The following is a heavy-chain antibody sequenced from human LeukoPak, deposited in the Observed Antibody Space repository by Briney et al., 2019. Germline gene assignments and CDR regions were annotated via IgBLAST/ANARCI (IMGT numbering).Heavy chain of an antibody. V-gene: IGHV3-23*01. CDR2: ISGSGSST. CDR3: ASLAVVVAATDAFDI. CDR1: GFTFRSYA. Sequence: AGGSLRLSCGASGFTFRSYAMSGVRQAPGKGLEWVSAISGSGSSTYYVDSVKGRFTISRDNSKNTLYLQMNLLRAEDSAVCYCASLAVVVAATDAFDIWGQGTMVTVSS. J-gene: IGHJ3*02. D-gene: IGHD2-15*01.